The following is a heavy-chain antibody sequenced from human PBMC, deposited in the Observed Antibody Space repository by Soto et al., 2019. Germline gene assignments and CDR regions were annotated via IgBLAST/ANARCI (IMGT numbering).Heavy chain of an antibody. V-gene: IGHV4-30-4*01. Sequence: SETLSLTCTVSGGSISSGDYYWSWIRQPPGKGLEWIGYIYYSGSTYYNPSLKSRVTISVDTSKNQFSLKLSSVTAADTAVYYCARVVGMVRGAYFDYWGQGTLVTVSS. CDR3: ARVVGMVRGAYFDY. CDR2: IYYSGST. D-gene: IGHD3-10*01. CDR1: GGSISSGDYY. J-gene: IGHJ4*02.